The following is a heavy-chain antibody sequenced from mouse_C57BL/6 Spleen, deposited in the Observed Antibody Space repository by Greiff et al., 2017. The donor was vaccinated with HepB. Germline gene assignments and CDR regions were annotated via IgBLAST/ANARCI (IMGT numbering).Heavy chain of an antibody. CDR1: GYSITSGYY. J-gene: IGHJ2*01. V-gene: IGHV3-6*01. D-gene: IGHD3-1*01. CDR2: ISYDGSN. CDR3: ARRGLPLGDY. Sequence: EESGPGLVKPSQSLSLTCSVTGYSITSGYYWNWIRQFPGNKLEWMGYISYDGSNNYNPSLKNRISITRDTSKNQFFLKLNSVTTEDTATYYCARRGLPLGDYWGQGTTLTVSS.